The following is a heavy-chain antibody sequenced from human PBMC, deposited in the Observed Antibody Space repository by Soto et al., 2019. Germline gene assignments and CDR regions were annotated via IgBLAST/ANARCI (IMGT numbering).Heavy chain of an antibody. CDR1: GFTFSSYG. V-gene: IGHV3-33*01. D-gene: IGHD1-26*01. CDR3: ARDSLTELYYMDV. CDR2: IWYDGSNK. Sequence: QVQLVESGGGVVQPGRSLRLSCAASGFTFSSYGMHWVRQAPGKGLEWVAVIWYDGSNKYYADSVKGRFTISRDNSKNTLYLQMNSLRAEDTAVYYCARDSLTELYYMDVWGKGTTVTVSS. J-gene: IGHJ6*03.